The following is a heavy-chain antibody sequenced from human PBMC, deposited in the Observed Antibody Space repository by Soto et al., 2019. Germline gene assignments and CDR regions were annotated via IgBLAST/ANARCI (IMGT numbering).Heavy chain of an antibody. J-gene: IGHJ6*02. D-gene: IGHD3-22*01. CDR3: ARLFGYDSSGYYYYGMDV. CDR2: IYYSGST. Sequence: SETLSLTCTVSGGSISSSSYYWGWIRQPPGKGLEWIGSIYYSGSTYYNPPLKSRLTISVDTSKNQFSLKLSSVTAADTAVYYCARLFGYDSSGYYYYGMDVWGQGTTVTVSS. V-gene: IGHV4-39*01. CDR1: GGSISSSSYY.